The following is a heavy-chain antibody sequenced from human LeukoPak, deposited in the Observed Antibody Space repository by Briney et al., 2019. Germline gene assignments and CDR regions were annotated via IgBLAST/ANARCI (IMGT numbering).Heavy chain of an antibody. J-gene: IGHJ4*02. D-gene: IGHD5-18*01. CDR3: AKDRRYSYGSFDY. CDR1: GFTFSSYA. CDR2: ISGSGGST. Sequence: PGGSLRLSCAASGFTFSSYAMSWVRQAPGKGLEWVSAISGSGGSTYYADSVKGRFTISRDNSRNTLYLQMNSLRAGDTAVYYCAKDRRYSYGSFDYWGQGTLVTVSS. V-gene: IGHV3-23*01.